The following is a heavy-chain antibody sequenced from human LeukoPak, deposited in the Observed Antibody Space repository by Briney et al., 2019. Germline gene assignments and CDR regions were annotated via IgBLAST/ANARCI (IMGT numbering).Heavy chain of an antibody. D-gene: IGHD6-13*01. CDR1: GGSISSSSYY. CDR3: ASISIAAAGTTYYYYYYYMDV. CDR2: IYYSGST. J-gene: IGHJ6*03. V-gene: IGHV4-39*01. Sequence: PSETLSLTCTVSGGSISSSSYYWGWIRQPPGKGLEWIGSIYYSGSTYYNPSLKSRVTISVDTSKNQFSLKLSSVTAADTAVYYCASISIAAAGTTYYYYYYYMDVWGKGTTVTVSS.